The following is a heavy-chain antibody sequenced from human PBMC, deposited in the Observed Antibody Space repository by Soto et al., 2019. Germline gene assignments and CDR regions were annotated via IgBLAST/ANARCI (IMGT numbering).Heavy chain of an antibody. Sequence: PGGSLRLSCVASGFTFSVYSMNWVRQAPGKGLEWSSYITSDTKTIKYADSVKGRFTISRDNAKNSVYLQMNSLRDEDTAVYYCARSVEGHFDYWGQGTVVTVSS. J-gene: IGHJ4*02. CDR1: GFTFSVYS. CDR2: ITSDTKTI. D-gene: IGHD6-19*01. V-gene: IGHV3-48*02. CDR3: ARSVEGHFDY.